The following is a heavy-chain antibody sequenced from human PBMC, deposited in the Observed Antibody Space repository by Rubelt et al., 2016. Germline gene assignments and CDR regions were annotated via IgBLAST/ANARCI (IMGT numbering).Heavy chain of an antibody. D-gene: IGHD6-13*01. CDR2: IYYSGST. Sequence: QVQLQESGPGLVKPSETLSLTCTVSGGSISGYYWSWIRQSPEKGLEWIGYIYYSGSTNYKPSLKSQVTISLETSKNQFSRRLSSVTAADTAVYFCARAGSSLRFWGQGTLVTVSS. CDR1: GGSISGYY. J-gene: IGHJ4*02. V-gene: IGHV4-59*01. CDR3: ARAGSSLRF.